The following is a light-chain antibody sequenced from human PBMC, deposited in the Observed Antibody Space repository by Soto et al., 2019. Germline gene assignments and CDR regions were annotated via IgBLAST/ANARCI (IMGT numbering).Light chain of an antibody. J-gene: IGLJ2*01. V-gene: IGLV5-45*04. CDR1: SGINVGTYR. Sequence: QAVVTQPSSLSASPGASASLTCTLCSGINVGTYRIYWYQQKPGSPPQYLLRYKSDSDKQQGSGVPSRFSGSKDASANAGILLISGLQSEDEADYYCMIWHSSAVVFGGGTKLTVL. CDR2: YKSDSDK. CDR3: MIWHSSAVV.